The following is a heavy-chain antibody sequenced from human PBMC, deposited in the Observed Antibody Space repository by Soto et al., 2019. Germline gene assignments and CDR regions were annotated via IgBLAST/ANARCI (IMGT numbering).Heavy chain of an antibody. Sequence: VASVKVSCKASGGTFSSYAISWVRQAPGQGLEWMGGIIPIFGTANYAQKFQGRVTITADESTSTAYMELSSLRSEDTAAYYCARDRSDGYGYYYGMDVWGQGTTVTVSS. V-gene: IGHV1-69*13. CDR1: GGTFSSYA. J-gene: IGHJ6*02. D-gene: IGHD6-19*01. CDR3: ARDRSDGYGYYYGMDV. CDR2: IIPIFGTA.